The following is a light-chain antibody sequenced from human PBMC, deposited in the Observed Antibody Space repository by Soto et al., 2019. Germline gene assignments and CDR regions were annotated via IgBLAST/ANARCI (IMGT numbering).Light chain of an antibody. Sequence: IQMSQSRSSLSAFLXDRVPITFLASEGIRNGLGXXQQXXGXAPKXXXAHXSTLQPGGPSRFSGSGSATAFTLTISSLQPKDCASYYFLQHNTDPRTFGQGTKVDIK. CDR1: EGIRNG. CDR2: HXS. CDR3: LQHNTDPRT. V-gene: IGKV1-17*01. J-gene: IGKJ1*01.